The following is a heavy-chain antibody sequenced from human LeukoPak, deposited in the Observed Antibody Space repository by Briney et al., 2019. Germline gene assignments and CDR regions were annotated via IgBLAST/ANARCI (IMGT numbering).Heavy chain of an antibody. CDR1: GFTFGDYA. Sequence: GRSLRLSCTASGFTFGDYAMSWVRQAPGKGLEWVGFMKSRTYGGTTEYAASVKGRFTISRDDSKSIAYLQMSSLKTEDTAVYYCAKDILDIWGQGTLVTVSS. J-gene: IGHJ3*02. CDR2: MKSRTYGGTT. CDR3: AKDILDI. V-gene: IGHV3-49*04.